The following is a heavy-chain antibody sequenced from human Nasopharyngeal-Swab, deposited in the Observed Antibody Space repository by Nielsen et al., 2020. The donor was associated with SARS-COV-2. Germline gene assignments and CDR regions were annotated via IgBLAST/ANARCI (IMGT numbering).Heavy chain of an antibody. V-gene: IGHV1-46*01. CDR1: GYTFTSYH. CDR2: ITPSGGST. Sequence: ASVKVSCNASGYTFTSYHMHWVRQAPGQGLEWMGIITPSGGSTNYAQKFQGRVTMTSDTSTSTVYMYLSSLRSEDTAVYYCARDGSGGWFLDYWGQGTLVTVSS. D-gene: IGHD6-19*01. CDR3: ARDGSGGWFLDY. J-gene: IGHJ4*02.